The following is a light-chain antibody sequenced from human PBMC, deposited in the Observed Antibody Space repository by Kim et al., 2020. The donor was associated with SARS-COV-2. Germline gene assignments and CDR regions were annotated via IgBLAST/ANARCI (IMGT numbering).Light chain of an antibody. CDR2: EVS. V-gene: IGLV2-23*02. Sequence: GQSNTISCTGTSSDVGSCNLVSWYQQHPGKAPELMIYEVSKRPSGVSNRFSGSKSGNTASLTISGLQAEDEADYYCCSYAGSSTLVFGGGTQLTVL. J-gene: IGLJ2*01. CDR3: CSYAGSSTLV. CDR1: SSDVGSCNL.